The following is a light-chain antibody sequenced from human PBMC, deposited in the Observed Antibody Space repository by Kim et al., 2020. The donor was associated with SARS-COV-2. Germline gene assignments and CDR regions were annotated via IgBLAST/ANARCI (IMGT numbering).Light chain of an antibody. Sequence: VQLTSTRGSGHTEAVIAWHQQQPEKGPRCLMKLGSGGRQSRGDGIPDRCSGASSGAGRYLTISCRQSEDEADYYCQTWGTGSGVVFGGGTQLTVL. CDR3: QTWGTGSGVV. CDR1: SGHTEAV. V-gene: IGLV4-69*01. CDR2: LGSGGRQ. J-gene: IGLJ2*01.